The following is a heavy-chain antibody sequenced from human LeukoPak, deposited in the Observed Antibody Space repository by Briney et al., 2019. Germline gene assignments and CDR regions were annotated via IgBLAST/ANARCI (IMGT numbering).Heavy chain of an antibody. Sequence: PGGSLRLSCAASGFTFSSYWMSWVRQAPGKGLEWVANIKHDGSDKYYVDSVRGRFTISRDNAKNSLYLEMSSLRDEDTAVYYCVRDLWFGSGTYYKNWGQGTLVTVSS. J-gene: IGHJ4*02. V-gene: IGHV3-7*03. CDR3: VRDLWFGSGTYYKN. CDR1: GFTFSSYW. CDR2: IKHDGSDK. D-gene: IGHD3-10*01.